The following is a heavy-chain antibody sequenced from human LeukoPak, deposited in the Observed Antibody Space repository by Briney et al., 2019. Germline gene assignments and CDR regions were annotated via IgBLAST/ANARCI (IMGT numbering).Heavy chain of an antibody. CDR1: GFNVRSYY. J-gene: IGHJ4*02. CDR3: VRDGYRD. CDR2: IYTDGNT. D-gene: IGHD6-25*01. V-gene: IGHV3-66*01. Sequence: GGSLRLSCAASGFNVRSYYMSWVRQAPGKRLEWVSVIYTDGNTYYAVSVKGRFTISRDNSKNTLYLQMNSLRADDTAVYYCVRDGYRDWGQGTLVTVSS.